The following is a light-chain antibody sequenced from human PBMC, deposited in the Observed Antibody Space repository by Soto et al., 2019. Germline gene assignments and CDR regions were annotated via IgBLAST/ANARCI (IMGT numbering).Light chain of an antibody. J-gene: IGLJ2*01. V-gene: IGLV2-14*01. CDR1: SSDVGYYTY. CDR3: NSYTGSSTVV. CDR2: EVS. Sequence: QSALTQPASVSGSPGQSITISCTGSSSDVGYYTYVSWYQHHPGKAPRLLIYEVSNRPSGVSNRFSGSKSGNTASLTISGLQAEDEADYYCNSYTGSSTVVFGGGTKLTVL.